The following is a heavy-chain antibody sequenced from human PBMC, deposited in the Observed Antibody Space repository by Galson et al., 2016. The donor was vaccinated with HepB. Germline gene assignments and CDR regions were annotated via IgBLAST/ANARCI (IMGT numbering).Heavy chain of an antibody. D-gene: IGHD6-6*01. J-gene: IGHJ4*02. V-gene: IGHV3-30*02. CDR3: AKDYAVAARPPDY. CDR2: IWYDGSKK. Sequence: SLRLSCAASGFTFSSHGMHWVRQAPGKGLEWVAFIWYDGSKKDYIDSVEGRFTISRDNSKNTLYLQMNNLRPEDTAVYYCAKDYAVAARPPDYWGQGTLVTVSS. CDR1: GFTFSSHG.